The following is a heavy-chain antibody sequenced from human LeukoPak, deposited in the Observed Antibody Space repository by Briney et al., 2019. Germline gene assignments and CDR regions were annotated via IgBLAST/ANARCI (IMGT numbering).Heavy chain of an antibody. CDR2: INVDGSVT. Sequence: GGSLRLSCAPSGFSVSYYWMHWVRQAPGKGLVWVSRINVDGSVTNYADSVKGRSTISRDSAKNTLDLQMNSLRAEDTAVYYCAREAPFNSYFDYWGQGTLVTVSS. V-gene: IGHV3-74*01. CDR3: AREAPFNSYFDY. CDR1: GFSVSYYW. J-gene: IGHJ4*02. D-gene: IGHD2/OR15-2a*01.